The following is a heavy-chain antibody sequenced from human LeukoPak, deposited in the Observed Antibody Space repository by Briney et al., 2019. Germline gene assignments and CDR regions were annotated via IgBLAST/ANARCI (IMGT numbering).Heavy chain of an antibody. V-gene: IGHV4-59*01. Sequence: NASETLSLTCTVSGGSLSHYYWNWIRQTPGEGLEWIGYIYYSGSTSYNPSLKSRVTMSVDTSKNQFSLKLTSVTAADTALYYCARDRPWATRGPDYWGQGILVTVSS. CDR1: GGSLSHYY. CDR2: IYYSGST. CDR3: ARDRPWATRGPDY. D-gene: IGHD6-6*01. J-gene: IGHJ4*02.